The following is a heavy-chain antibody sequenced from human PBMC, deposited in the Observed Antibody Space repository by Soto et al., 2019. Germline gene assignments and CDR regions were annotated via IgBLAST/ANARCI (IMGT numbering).Heavy chain of an antibody. D-gene: IGHD2-2*01. CDR3: AREGLVLVPTTVNSDYYYYAMDV. J-gene: IGHJ6*02. CDR2: IIPRWATS. Sequence: SVKVSSKASGDTFSTYPITWMRQAPGQGREWMGGIIPRWATSNYAQKFQGGVTTTADESTNTAYMELSSMRSEHTAVYYCAREGLVLVPTTVNSDYYYYAMDVWGQGTTVTVSS. V-gene: IGHV1-69*13. CDR1: GDTFSTYP.